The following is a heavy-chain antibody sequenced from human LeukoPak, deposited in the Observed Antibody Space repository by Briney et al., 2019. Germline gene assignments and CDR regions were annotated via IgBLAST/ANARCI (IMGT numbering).Heavy chain of an antibody. Sequence: ASVKVSCKASGYTFTSYDINWVRQATGQGLEWMGWMNPNSGNTGYAQKFQGRVTMTRNTSISTAYMELSSLRSEDTAVYYCARALKFYDILTGYYMSWFDPWGQGTLVTVSS. CDR1: GYTFTSYD. CDR3: ARALKFYDILTGYYMSWFDP. J-gene: IGHJ5*02. V-gene: IGHV1-8*01. CDR2: MNPNSGNT. D-gene: IGHD3-9*01.